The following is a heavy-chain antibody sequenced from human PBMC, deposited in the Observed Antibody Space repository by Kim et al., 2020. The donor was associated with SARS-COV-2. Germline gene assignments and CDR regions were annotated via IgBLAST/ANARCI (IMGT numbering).Heavy chain of an antibody. CDR1: GGSISSYY. CDR2: IYYSGST. D-gene: IGHD3-22*01. CDR3: ARTYYYDSSGYPLYYYYGMDV. J-gene: IGHJ6*02. Sequence: SETLSLTCTVSGGSISSYYWSWIRQPTGKGLEWIGYIYYSGSTNYNPSLKSRVTISVDTSKNQFSLKLSSVTAADTAVYYCARTYYYDSSGYPLYYYYGMDVWGQGTTVTVSS. V-gene: IGHV4-59*01.